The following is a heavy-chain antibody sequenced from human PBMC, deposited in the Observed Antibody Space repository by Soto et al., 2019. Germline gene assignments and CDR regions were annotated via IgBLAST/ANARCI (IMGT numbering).Heavy chain of an antibody. D-gene: IGHD6-19*01. Sequence: GASGKVSCKASGYTFSNYGINWGRPAPGQGLEWMGWISAYNGNTNYAQKLQGRVTMTTDTSTSTAYMELRSLRSDDTAVYYCARDRAVAGKFDPWGQGTLVTVSS. CDR2: ISAYNGNT. CDR1: GYTFSNYG. J-gene: IGHJ5*02. CDR3: ARDRAVAGKFDP. V-gene: IGHV1-18*01.